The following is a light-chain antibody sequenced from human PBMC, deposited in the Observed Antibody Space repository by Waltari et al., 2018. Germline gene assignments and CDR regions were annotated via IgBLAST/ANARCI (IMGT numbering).Light chain of an antibody. CDR1: ESVSSN. V-gene: IGKV3-15*01. J-gene: IGKJ1*01. CDR3: QQYTDWPPTWT. CDR2: GAS. Sequence: EIVMTQSPDTLSVSPGERATLSCSASESVSSNFAWYQQKPGQAPRLLILGASTRATGIPARFSGSGSGTEFTLTISSLQSEDLAIYYCQQYTDWPPTWTFGQGTKVEI.